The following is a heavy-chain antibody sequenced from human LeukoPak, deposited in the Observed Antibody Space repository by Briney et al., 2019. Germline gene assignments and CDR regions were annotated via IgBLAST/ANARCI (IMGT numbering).Heavy chain of an antibody. CDR1: GYTFTSYG. Sequence: ASVKASCKASGYTFTSYGISWVRQAPGQGLEWMGRINPNSGGTNYAQKFQGRVTMTRDTSISTAYMELSRLRSDDTAVYYCARAYCTNGVCYIGYWGQGTLVTVSS. D-gene: IGHD2-8*01. J-gene: IGHJ4*02. CDR3: ARAYCTNGVCYIGY. CDR2: INPNSGGT. V-gene: IGHV1-2*06.